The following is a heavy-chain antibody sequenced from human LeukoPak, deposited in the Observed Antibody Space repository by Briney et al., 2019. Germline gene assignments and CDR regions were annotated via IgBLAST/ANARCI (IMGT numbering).Heavy chain of an antibody. Sequence: SETLSLTCTVSGGSISSYYWSWIRQPAGKGLEWIGRIYTSGSTNYNPSLKSRVTISVDKSKNQFSLKLSSVTAADTAVYYCARLRRNWSFDIWGQGTMVTVSS. CDR1: GGSISSYY. J-gene: IGHJ3*02. CDR3: ARLRRNWSFDI. V-gene: IGHV4-4*07. CDR2: IYTSGST. D-gene: IGHD1-20*01.